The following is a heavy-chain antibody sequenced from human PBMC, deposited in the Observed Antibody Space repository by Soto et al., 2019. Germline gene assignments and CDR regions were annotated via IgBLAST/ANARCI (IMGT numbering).Heavy chain of an antibody. CDR3: ARDRTDSGYYSNWLEP. V-gene: IGHV1-69*06. CDR2: IIPIFGTT. D-gene: IGHD3-22*01. CDR1: GGTFGSDA. Sequence: GASVKVSCKASGGTFGSDAITWVRQAPGQGLEWVGRIIPIFGTTNYAQNLQGRVTISADKSTLTSYMELHSLTSDDTALYYCARDRTDSGYYSNWLEPWGQGTQVTVSS. J-gene: IGHJ5*02.